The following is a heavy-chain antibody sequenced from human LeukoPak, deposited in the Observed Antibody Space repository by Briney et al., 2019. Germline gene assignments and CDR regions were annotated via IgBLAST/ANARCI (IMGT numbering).Heavy chain of an antibody. Sequence: GSLRLSCAASGFTLSSYAMTWVRQAPGRGLEWVSSVDGGGGGTYYADSVKGRFTISRDNSKDTLYLQMNGLRAEDTAVYYCARDPCHGALDYWGQGALVTVSS. D-gene: IGHD2-2*01. J-gene: IGHJ4*02. CDR2: VDGGGGGT. V-gene: IGHV3-23*01. CDR3: ARDPCHGALDY. CDR1: GFTLSSYA.